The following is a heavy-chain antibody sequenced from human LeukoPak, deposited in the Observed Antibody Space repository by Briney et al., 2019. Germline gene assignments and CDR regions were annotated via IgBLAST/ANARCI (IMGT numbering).Heavy chain of an antibody. D-gene: IGHD5-12*01. V-gene: IGHV3-23*01. J-gene: IGHJ4*02. CDR3: AKPKYSGYDCLDY. CDR2: ISGSGGST. Sequence: GGSPRLSCAASGFTFSSYAMSWVRQAPGKGLEWVSAISGSGGSTYYADSVKGRFTISRDNSKNTLYLQMNSLRAEDTAVYYCAKPKYSGYDCLDYWGQGTLVTVSS. CDR1: GFTFSSYA.